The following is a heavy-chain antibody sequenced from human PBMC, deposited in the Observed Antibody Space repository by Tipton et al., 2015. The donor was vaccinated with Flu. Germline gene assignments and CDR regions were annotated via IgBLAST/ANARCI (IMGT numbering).Heavy chain of an antibody. J-gene: IGHJ6*02. D-gene: IGHD3-3*01. CDR1: GFPFSDYY. V-gene: IGHV3-11*01. CDR3: ARDHPPSITVLGEITDYFGMDV. CDR2: ISSSGSTI. Sequence: SLRLSCAASGFPFSDYYMSWIRQAPGKGLEWLSHISSSGSTINYADSVKGRFTISRDNAKNSLYLQVNSLRVEDTAEYYCARDHPPSITVLGEITDYFGMDVWGQGTTVTVSS.